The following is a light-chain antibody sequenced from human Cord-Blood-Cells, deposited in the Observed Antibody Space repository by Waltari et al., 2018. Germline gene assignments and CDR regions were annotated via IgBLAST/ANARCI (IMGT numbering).Light chain of an antibody. J-gene: IGKJ2*03. CDR1: QSVSSY. Sequence: IGFTQSPPTLSLSPGERATLSCMASQSVSSYLAWYQQKPGQAPRLLIYDASNRATGIPARFSGSGSGTDFTLTISSLEPEDVAVYYCQQRSNWPYSFGQGTKLEIK. CDR3: QQRSNWPYS. V-gene: IGKV3-11*01. CDR2: DAS.